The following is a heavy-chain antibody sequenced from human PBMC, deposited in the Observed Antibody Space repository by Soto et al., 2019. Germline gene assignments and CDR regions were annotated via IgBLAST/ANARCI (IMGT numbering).Heavy chain of an antibody. D-gene: IGHD5-12*01. J-gene: IGHJ4*02. Sequence: PSETLSLTCTVSGDSISTYYWSWIRQPPGKGLEWIAYFQYSGGTNYNPSLRSRVTMSIDTSQNQFSLKLSSVTAADTAVYYCARERRRYSDYDYSFDSWGQGTLVTVSS. V-gene: IGHV4-59*12. CDR1: GDSISTYY. CDR2: FQYSGGT. CDR3: ARERRRYSDYDYSFDS.